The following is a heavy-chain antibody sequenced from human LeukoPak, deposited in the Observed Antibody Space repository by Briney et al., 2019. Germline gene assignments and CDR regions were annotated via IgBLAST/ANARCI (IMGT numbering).Heavy chain of an antibody. J-gene: IGHJ4*02. CDR1: GGSFSGYY. D-gene: IGHD3-3*01. Sequence: SETLSLTCAVYGGSFSGYYWSWIRQPPGKGLEWIGEINHSGSTNYNPSLKSRVTISVDTSKNQFSLKLSSVTAADTAVYYCARHGNTIFGVVTDYYFDYWGQGTLVTVSS. CDR2: INHSGST. CDR3: ARHGNTIFGVVTDYYFDY. V-gene: IGHV4-34*01.